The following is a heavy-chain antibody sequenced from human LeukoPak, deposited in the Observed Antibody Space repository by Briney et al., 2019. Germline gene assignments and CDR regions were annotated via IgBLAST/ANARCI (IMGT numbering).Heavy chain of an antibody. V-gene: IGHV3-30*03. D-gene: IGHD3-22*01. CDR2: ISYDGSNK. Sequence: GGSLRLSCAASGFTFSSYGMHWVRQAPGKGLEWVAVISYDGSNKYYADSVKGRFTTSRDNSKNTLYLQMNSLRAEDTAVYYCATWASSGYFPFDYWGQGTLVTVSS. CDR3: ATWASSGYFPFDY. J-gene: IGHJ4*02. CDR1: GFTFSSYG.